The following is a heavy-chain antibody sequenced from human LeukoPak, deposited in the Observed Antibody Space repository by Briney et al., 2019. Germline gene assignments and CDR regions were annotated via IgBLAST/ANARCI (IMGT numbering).Heavy chain of an antibody. CDR3: ARHFYCAGDCAISYFDY. CDR1: GFTVSSNY. D-gene: IGHD2-21*02. J-gene: IGHJ4*02. CDR2: ISSSSNKV. Sequence: GGSLRLSCAASGFTVSSNYMSWVRQVPVKGLEWVSYISSSSNKVYYADSVKGRFTIPRDNAKNSLFLQMNSLRADDTAVYYCARHFYCAGDCAISYFDYWGQGTLVTVSS. V-gene: IGHV3-48*01.